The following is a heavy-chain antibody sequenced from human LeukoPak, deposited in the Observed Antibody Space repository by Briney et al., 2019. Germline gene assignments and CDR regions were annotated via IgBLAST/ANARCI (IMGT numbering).Heavy chain of an antibody. CDR1: GYTFIVNG. D-gene: IGHD2-2*01. CDR2: INGYNGNT. Sequence: ASVTVSFKASGYTFIVNGITWVRQAPGQGLEWMGWINGYNGNTAYAQMLQGRLTMTTDTSTTTAYMELRGLRSADTAVYYCARSGYCSGASCYAEGIDYWGQGTLVTVSS. V-gene: IGHV1-18*01. J-gene: IGHJ4*02. CDR3: ARSGYCSGASCYAEGIDY.